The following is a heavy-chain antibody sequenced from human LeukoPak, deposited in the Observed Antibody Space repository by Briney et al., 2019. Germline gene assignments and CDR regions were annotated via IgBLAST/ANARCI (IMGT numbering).Heavy chain of an antibody. D-gene: IGHD6-25*01. CDR2: ISYDGSNK. V-gene: IGHV3-30*03. CDR3: AAGRAGY. CDR1: GFTFSSYG. Sequence: PGGSLRLSCAASGFTFSSYGMHWVRQAPGKGLEWVAVISYDGSNKYYADSVKGRFTISRDNSKNTLYLQMNSLRAEDTAVYYCAAGRAGYWGQGTLVTVSP. J-gene: IGHJ4*02.